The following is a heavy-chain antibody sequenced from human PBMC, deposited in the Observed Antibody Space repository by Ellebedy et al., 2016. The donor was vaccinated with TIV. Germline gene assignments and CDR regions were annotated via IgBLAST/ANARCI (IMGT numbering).Heavy chain of an antibody. Sequence: AASVKVSCKASGGTFSSYAISWVRQAPGQGLEWMGGIIPIFGTANYAQKFQGRVTITADESTSTAYMELSSLRSEDTAVYYCARLTHDYGDPNFDYWGQGTLVTVSS. V-gene: IGHV1-69*13. CDR1: GGTFSSYA. D-gene: IGHD4-17*01. CDR3: ARLTHDYGDPNFDY. CDR2: IIPIFGTA. J-gene: IGHJ4*02.